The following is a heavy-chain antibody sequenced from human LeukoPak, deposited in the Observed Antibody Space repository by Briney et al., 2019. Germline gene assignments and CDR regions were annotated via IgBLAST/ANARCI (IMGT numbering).Heavy chain of an antibody. CDR2: ISGSGDTT. CDR1: GFNFEFHG. D-gene: IGHD6-19*01. V-gene: IGHV3-21*01. J-gene: IGHJ4*02. CDR3: ARDGIMTTSGWDFDY. Sequence: GGSLRLSCVASGFNFEFHGMSWVRQAPGKGLEWVSAISGSGDTTYYGDSVKGRFTISRDNARHSLYLQMNSLRADDTAVYYCARDGIMTTSGWDFDYWGQGTLVTVSS.